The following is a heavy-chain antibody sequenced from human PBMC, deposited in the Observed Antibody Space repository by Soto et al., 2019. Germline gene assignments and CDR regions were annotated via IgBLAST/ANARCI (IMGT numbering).Heavy chain of an antibody. Sequence: SETLSLTCTVSGGSISSGGYYWSWIRQHPGKGLEWIGYIYYSGSTYYNPSLKSRVTISVDTSKNQFSLKLSSVTAADTAVYYCARASSSVYYYGMDVWGQGTTVTVSS. D-gene: IGHD6-6*01. CDR1: GGSISSGGYY. V-gene: IGHV4-31*03. CDR3: ARASSSVYYYGMDV. J-gene: IGHJ6*02. CDR2: IYYSGST.